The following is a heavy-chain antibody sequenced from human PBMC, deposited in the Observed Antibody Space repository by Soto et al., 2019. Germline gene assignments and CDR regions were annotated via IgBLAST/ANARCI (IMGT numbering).Heavy chain of an antibody. D-gene: IGHD5-12*01. CDR1: GFTFSSYG. V-gene: IGHV3-30*18. J-gene: IGHJ3*02. Sequence: GGSLRLSCAASGFTFSSYGMHWVRQAPGKGLEWVAVISYDGSNKYYADSVKGRFTISRDNSKNTLYLQMNSLRAEDTAVYYCAKEGDSGYAYDAFDIWGQGTMVTVSS. CDR2: ISYDGSNK. CDR3: AKEGDSGYAYDAFDI.